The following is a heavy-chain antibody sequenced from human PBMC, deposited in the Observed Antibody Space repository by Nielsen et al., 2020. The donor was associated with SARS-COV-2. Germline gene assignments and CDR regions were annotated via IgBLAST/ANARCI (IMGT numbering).Heavy chain of an antibody. V-gene: IGHV3-33*01. J-gene: IGHJ6*03. D-gene: IGHD5-18*01. CDR1: GFTFSSYG. CDR2: IWYDGSNK. CDR3: ARDGYGTYYYYYYMDV. Sequence: GESLKISRAASGFTFSSYGMHWVRQAPGKGLEWVAVIWYDGSNKYYADSVKGRFTISRDNSKNTLYLQMNSLRAEDTAVCYCARDGYGTYYYYYYMDVWGKGTTVTVSS.